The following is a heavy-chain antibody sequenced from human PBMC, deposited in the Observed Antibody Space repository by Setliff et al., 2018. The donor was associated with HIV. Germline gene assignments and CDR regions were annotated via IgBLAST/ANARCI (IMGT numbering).Heavy chain of an antibody. Sequence: PSETLSLTCTVSGGSISSYYWSWIRQPPGKGLEWIGYIYTSGSTNYNPSLKSRFTISVATSKNQFSLKLSSVTAADTALYYSARSGDGYNGGADYWGQGTLGTVSS. CDR2: IYTSGST. CDR3: ARSGDGYNGGADY. V-gene: IGHV4-4*09. J-gene: IGHJ4*02. CDR1: GGSISSYY. D-gene: IGHD5-12*01.